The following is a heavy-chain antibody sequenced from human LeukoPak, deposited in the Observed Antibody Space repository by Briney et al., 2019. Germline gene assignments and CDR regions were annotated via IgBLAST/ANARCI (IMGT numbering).Heavy chain of an antibody. CDR3: AKGGPYYYGSGSPLY. D-gene: IGHD3-10*01. J-gene: IGHJ4*02. Sequence: GGSLRLSCAASGFTFSSYGMHWVRQAPGKGLEGVAFIRYDGSNKYYADSVKGRFTISRDNSKNTLYLQMNSLRAEDTAVYYCAKGGPYYYGSGSPLYWGQGTLVTVSS. V-gene: IGHV3-30*02. CDR1: GFTFSSYG. CDR2: IRYDGSNK.